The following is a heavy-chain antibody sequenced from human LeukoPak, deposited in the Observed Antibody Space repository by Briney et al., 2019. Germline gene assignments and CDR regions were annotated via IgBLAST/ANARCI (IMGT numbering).Heavy chain of an antibody. CDR3: ASGTTDIVVVPATLRNYYFDY. Sequence: GASVKVSCKASGGTFSSYEISWVRQAPGQGLEWMGGIIPMFDTAKYAQKFQGRVTITADKSTSTAYMELSSLRSEDTAVYYCASGTTDIVVVPATLRNYYFDYWGQGTLVTVSS. CDR1: GGTFSSYE. V-gene: IGHV1-69*06. CDR2: IIPMFDTA. D-gene: IGHD2-2*01. J-gene: IGHJ4*02.